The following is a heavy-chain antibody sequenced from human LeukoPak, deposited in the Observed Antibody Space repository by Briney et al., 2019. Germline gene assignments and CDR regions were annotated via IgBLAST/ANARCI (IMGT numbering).Heavy chain of an antibody. V-gene: IGHV4-59*01. CDR3: ARGKYYFDY. J-gene: IGHJ4*02. CDR2: IYYSGST. CDR1: GGSISSYY. Sequence: SETLSLTCTVSGGSISSYYWSWIRQPPGKGLEWIGYIYYSGSTNYSPSLKSRLTISVDTSKNQFSLKLSSVTAADTAVYYCARGKYYFDYWGQGTLVTVSS.